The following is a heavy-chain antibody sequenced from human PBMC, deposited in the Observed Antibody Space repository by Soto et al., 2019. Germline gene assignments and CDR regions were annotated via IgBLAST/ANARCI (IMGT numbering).Heavy chain of an antibody. CDR3: ARGRGYCSSTRCSGYYYYGMDV. Sequence: QVQLVESGGGVVQPGRSLRLSCAASGFTFSSYAMHWVRQAPGKGLEWVAVISYDGSNKYYADSVKGRFTISRDNSKNALYLQMTSLRAEDTAVYYCARGRGYCSSTRCSGYYYYGMDVWGQGTTVTVSS. CDR1: GFTFSSYA. CDR2: ISYDGSNK. V-gene: IGHV3-30-3*01. D-gene: IGHD2-2*01. J-gene: IGHJ6*02.